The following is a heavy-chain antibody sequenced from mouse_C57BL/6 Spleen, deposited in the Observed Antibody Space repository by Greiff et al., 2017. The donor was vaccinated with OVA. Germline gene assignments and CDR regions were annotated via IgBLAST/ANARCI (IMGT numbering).Heavy chain of an antibody. Sequence: EVQRVESEGGLVQPGSSMKLSCTASGFTFSDYYMAWVRQVPEKGLEWVANINYDGSSTYYLDSLKSRFIISRDNAKNILYLQMSSLKSEDTATYYCARAGTGAYFDYWGQGTTLTVSS. J-gene: IGHJ2*01. CDR2: INYDGSST. D-gene: IGHD4-1*01. V-gene: IGHV5-16*01. CDR3: ARAGTGAYFDY. CDR1: GFTFSDYY.